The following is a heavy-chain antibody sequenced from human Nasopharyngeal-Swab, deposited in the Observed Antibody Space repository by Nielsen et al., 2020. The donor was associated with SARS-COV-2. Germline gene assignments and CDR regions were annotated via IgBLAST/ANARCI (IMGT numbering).Heavy chain of an antibody. V-gene: IGHV4-31*03. D-gene: IGHD6-6*01. CDR3: ARGSPRSGMDV. Sequence: LRLSCTVSGGSISSGGYYWSWIRQHPGKGLEWIGYIYYSGSTNYNPSLKSRVTISVDTSKNQFSLKLSSVTAADTAVYYCARGSPRSGMDVWGQGTTVTVSS. CDR1: GGSISSGGYY. J-gene: IGHJ6*02. CDR2: IYYSGST.